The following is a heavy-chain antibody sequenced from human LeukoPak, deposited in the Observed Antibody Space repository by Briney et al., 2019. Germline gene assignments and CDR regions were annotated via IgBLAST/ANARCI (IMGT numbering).Heavy chain of an antibody. CDR1: GFTFSSYG. CDR3: AKGDVGYSYGLVDPTRDNWFDP. Sequence: GGSLRLSCVASGFTFSSYGMHWVRQAPGKGLEWVSAISGSGGGTYYADSVKGRFTISRDNSKNTLYLQMNSLRAEDTAVYYCAKGDVGYSYGLVDPTRDNWFDPWGQGTLVTVSS. V-gene: IGHV3-23*01. J-gene: IGHJ5*02. D-gene: IGHD5-18*01. CDR2: ISGSGGGT.